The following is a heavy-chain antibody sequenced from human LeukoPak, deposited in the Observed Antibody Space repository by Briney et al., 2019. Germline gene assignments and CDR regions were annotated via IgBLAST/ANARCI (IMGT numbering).Heavy chain of an antibody. CDR3: ARDGKAVITYREYNWFDP. Sequence: SQTLSLTCAISGDSVSSNSAAWNWIRQSPLRGLEWLGRTYYRSKWYNDYAVSVKGRVTINPDTSKNQFSLQLNSVTPEDTAVYYCARDGKAVITYREYNWFDPWGQGTLVTVSS. CDR2: TYYRSKWYN. V-gene: IGHV6-1*01. D-gene: IGHD3-22*01. J-gene: IGHJ5*02. CDR1: GDSVSSNSAA.